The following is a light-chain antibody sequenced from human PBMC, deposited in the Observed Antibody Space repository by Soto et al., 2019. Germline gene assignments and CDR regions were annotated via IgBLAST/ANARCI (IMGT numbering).Light chain of an antibody. Sequence: QSVLTQPPSVSAAPGQKVTISCSGSSSNIGNNYVSWYQQLPGTAPKLLIYENNKRPSGIPDRFSGSKSGTSATLGITGLQTGDEADYYCGTWDSSLSVHVFGTGT. J-gene: IGLJ1*01. V-gene: IGLV1-51*02. CDR3: GTWDSSLSVHV. CDR1: SSNIGNNY. CDR2: ENN.